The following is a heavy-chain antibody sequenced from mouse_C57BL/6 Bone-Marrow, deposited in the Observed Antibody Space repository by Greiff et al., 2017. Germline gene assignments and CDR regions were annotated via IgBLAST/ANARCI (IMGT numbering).Heavy chain of an antibody. D-gene: IGHD2-4*01. CDR3: ARDGGIYYDPFAY. Sequence: VQLQQSGAELARPGASVKLSCKASGYTFTSYGISWVKQRTGQGLEWIGEIYPRSGNTYYNEQFKGKATLTADKSSSTAYMELRSLTSEDSAVYFCARDGGIYYDPFAYWGQGTLVTVSA. V-gene: IGHV1-81*01. CDR1: GYTFTSYG. J-gene: IGHJ3*01. CDR2: IYPRSGNT.